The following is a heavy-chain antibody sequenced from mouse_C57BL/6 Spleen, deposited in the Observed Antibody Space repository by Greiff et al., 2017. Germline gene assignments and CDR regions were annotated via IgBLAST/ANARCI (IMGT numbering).Heavy chain of an antibody. D-gene: IGHD2-2*01. V-gene: IGHV1-55*01. CDR2: IYPGSGST. J-gene: IGHJ3*01. Sequence: QVQLQQPGAELVKPGASVKMSCKASGYTFTSYWIPWVKQRPGQGLEWIGDIYPGSGSTNYNEKFTSKATLPVDTSSSTAYMPLSSLTSEESTVYYCARAMVTTGFAYWGQGTLVTVSA. CDR1: GYTFTSYW. CDR3: ARAMVTTGFAY.